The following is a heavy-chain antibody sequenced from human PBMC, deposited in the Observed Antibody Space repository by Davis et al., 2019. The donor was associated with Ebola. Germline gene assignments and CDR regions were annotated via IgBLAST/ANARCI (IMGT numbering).Heavy chain of an antibody. D-gene: IGHD5/OR15-5a*01. CDR2: ISSSSSYI. CDR1: GFTFSSYS. V-gene: IGHV3-21*04. CDR3: AKSDSTMYGSWDYFDY. Sequence: GESLKISCAASGFTFSSYSMNWVRQAPGKGLEWVSSISSSSSYIYYADSVKGRFTISRDNAKNSLYLQMNSLRAEDTAVYYCAKSDSTMYGSWDYFDYWGQGTLVTVSS. J-gene: IGHJ4*02.